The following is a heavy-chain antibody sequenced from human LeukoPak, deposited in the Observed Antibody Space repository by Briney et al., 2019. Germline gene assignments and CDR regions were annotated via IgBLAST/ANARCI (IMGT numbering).Heavy chain of an antibody. CDR3: ARDRWSSTSYNDY. V-gene: IGHV3-30*03. D-gene: IGHD2-2*01. CDR2: ISYDGSNK. CDR1: GFTFSSYG. J-gene: IGHJ4*02. Sequence: GGSLRLSCAASGFTFSSYGMHWVRQAPGKGLEWVAVISYDGSNKYYADSAKGRFTISRDNSKNTLYLQMNSLRAEDTAVYYCARDRWSSTSYNDYWGQGTLVTVSS.